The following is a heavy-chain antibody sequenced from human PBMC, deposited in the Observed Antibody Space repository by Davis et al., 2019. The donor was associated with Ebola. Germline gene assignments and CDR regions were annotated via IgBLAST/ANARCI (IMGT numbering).Heavy chain of an antibody. CDR3: ARECGGSCYYAFDI. CDR1: GGSISSGDYY. J-gene: IGHJ3*02. Sequence: MPGGSLRLSCTVSGGSISSGDYYWSWIRQPPGKGLEWIGYIYYSGSTYYNPSLKSRVTISVDTSKNQFSLKLSSVTAADTAVYYCARECGGSCYYAFDIWGQGTMVTVSS. CDR2: IYYSGST. D-gene: IGHD2-15*01. V-gene: IGHV4-30-4*02.